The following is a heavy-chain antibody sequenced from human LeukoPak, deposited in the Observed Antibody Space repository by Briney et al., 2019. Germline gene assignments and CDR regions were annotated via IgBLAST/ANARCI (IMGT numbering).Heavy chain of an antibody. J-gene: IGHJ4*02. D-gene: IGHD1-7*01. CDR1: GFTFSSYS. Sequence: GGSLRLSCAASGFTFSSYSMNWVRQAPGKGLEWVSSISSSSSYIYYADSVKGRFTISRDNSKNTLYLQMSTLRAEDTALYYCAKGCSTGTTCYIIDYWGQGTLVTVSS. V-gene: IGHV3-21*01. CDR3: AKGCSTGTTCYIIDY. CDR2: ISSSSSYI.